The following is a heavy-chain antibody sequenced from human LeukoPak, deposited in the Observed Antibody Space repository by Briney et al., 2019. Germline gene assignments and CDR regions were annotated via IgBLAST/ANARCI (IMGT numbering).Heavy chain of an antibody. J-gene: IGHJ3*02. CDR3: ARDDSSGYPI. CDR1: GFTVSSNY. Sequence: GGSLRRSCAASGFTVSSNYMSWVRQAPGKGLEWVSVIYSGGSTYYADSVKGRFTISRDNSKNTLYLQMNGLRAEDTAVYYCARDDSSGYPIWGQGTMVTVPS. V-gene: IGHV3-53*01. D-gene: IGHD3-22*01. CDR2: IYSGGST.